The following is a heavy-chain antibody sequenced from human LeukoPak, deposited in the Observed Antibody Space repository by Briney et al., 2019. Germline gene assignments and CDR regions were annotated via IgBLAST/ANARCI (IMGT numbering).Heavy chain of an antibody. CDR1: GDSVSANGAA. J-gene: IGHJ3*02. D-gene: IGHD3-3*01. CDR2: TYYRSKWYN. CDR3: ARVPYYDFQADAFDI. Sequence: SQTLSRTCAISGDSVSANGAAWNWIRQSPSRGLEWLGRTYYRSKWYNDYAVSVKSRITINPDTSKNQFSLQLNSVTPEDTAVYYCARVPYYDFQADAFDIWGQGTMVTVSS. V-gene: IGHV6-1*01.